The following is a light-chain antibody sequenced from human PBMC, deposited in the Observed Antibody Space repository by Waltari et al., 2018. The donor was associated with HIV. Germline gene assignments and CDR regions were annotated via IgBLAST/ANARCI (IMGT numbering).Light chain of an antibody. CDR1: QSVNINY. J-gene: IGKJ5*01. CDR2: GAS. CDR3: QQYGGSPIT. V-gene: IGKV3-20*01. Sequence: EIVLTQSPGTLSLYPGEKATLSCRASQSVNINYLAWYQHKPGQAPRLLIYGASRRAAGIPDRFSGSGSGTDFTLTISRLEPEDSAVYYCQQYGGSPITFGQGTRLEIK.